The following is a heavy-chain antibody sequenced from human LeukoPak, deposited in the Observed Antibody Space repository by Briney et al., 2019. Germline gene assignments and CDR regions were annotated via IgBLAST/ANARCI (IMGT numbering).Heavy chain of an antibody. CDR3: ASPLVGATYPYYYGMDV. V-gene: IGHV1-18*01. Sequence: ASVKVSCKASGYTFTSYGISWVRQAPGQGLEWMGWISAYNGNTNYAQKLQGRVTITRDTSAGTAYMELSSLRSEDTAVYYCASPLVGATYPYYYGMDVWGQGTTVTVSS. CDR1: GYTFTSYG. CDR2: ISAYNGNT. J-gene: IGHJ6*02. D-gene: IGHD1-26*01.